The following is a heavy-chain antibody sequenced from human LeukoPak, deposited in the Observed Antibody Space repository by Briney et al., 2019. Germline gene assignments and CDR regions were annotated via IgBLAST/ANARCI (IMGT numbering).Heavy chain of an antibody. J-gene: IGHJ6*03. D-gene: IGHD3-3*01. V-gene: IGHV3-48*04. CDR2: ISSSSGTI. CDR3: ARGQGDFWSGYYYYYYMDV. Sequence: PGGSLRLSCAASGFTFSSYSVNWVRQAPGKGLEWVSYISSSSGTIYNADSVTGRFTISRDNAKNSLYLQMNSLRAEDTALYYCARGQGDFWSGYYYYYYMDVWGKGTTVTVSS. CDR1: GFTFSSYS.